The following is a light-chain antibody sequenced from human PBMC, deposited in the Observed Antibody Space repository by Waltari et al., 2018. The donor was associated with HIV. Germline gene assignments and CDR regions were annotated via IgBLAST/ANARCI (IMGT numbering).Light chain of an antibody. CDR1: SGHSSYA. J-gene: IGLJ1*01. CDR3: QTWGSGIQV. CDR2: LNNDGSH. Sequence: QLVLTQSPSASASLGASVKLTCTLSSGHSSYAIASHQQQPEKGPRYLMKLNNDGSHTKGDGIPNRFSGSSSGAERYLTISSLQSEDEADYYCQTWGSGIQVFGSGTKVTV. V-gene: IGLV4-69*01.